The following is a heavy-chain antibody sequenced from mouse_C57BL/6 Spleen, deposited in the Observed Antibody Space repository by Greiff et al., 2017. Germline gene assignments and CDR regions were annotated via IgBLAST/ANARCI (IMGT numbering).Heavy chain of an antibody. CDR2: IDPSDSYT. J-gene: IGHJ2*01. Sequence: QVQLQQPGAELVMPGASVKLSCKASGYTFTSYWMHWVKQRPGQGLEWIGEIDPSDSYTNYNQKFKGKSTLTVDKSSSTASMQLSSLTSEDSAVYYCARRTTVVPFDYWGPGTTLTVSS. CDR3: ARRTTVVPFDY. D-gene: IGHD1-1*01. V-gene: IGHV1-69*01. CDR1: GYTFTSYW.